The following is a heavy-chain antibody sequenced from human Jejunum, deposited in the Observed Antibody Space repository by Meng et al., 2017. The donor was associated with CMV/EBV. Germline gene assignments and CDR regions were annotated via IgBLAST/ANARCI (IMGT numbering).Heavy chain of an antibody. D-gene: IGHD2-15*01. Sequence: SGFSVSNYAMHWVRQAPGKGLEWLAIMSFDGINKYYADSVKGRFTISRDNSKNTLYLQMNSLRVEDTAVYYCARDIYEVVVAGLDVWGQGTTVTVSS. J-gene: IGHJ6*02. CDR1: GFSVSNYA. CDR3: ARDIYEVVVAGLDV. CDR2: MSFDGINK. V-gene: IGHV3-30*04.